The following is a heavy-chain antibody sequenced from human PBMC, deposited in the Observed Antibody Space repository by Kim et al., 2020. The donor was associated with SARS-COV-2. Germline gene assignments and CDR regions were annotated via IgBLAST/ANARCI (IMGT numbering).Heavy chain of an antibody. CDR1: GFTFSSYA. Sequence: GGSLRLSCAASGFTFSSYAMHWVRQAPGKGLEWVAVISYDGSNKYYVDSVKGRFTISRDNSKNTLYLQMNSLRAKDTAVYYCARDPATVTTLPYYFDYWGQGTLVTVSS. CDR3: ARDPATVTTLPYYFDY. V-gene: IGHV3-30*04. J-gene: IGHJ4*02. D-gene: IGHD4-17*01. CDR2: ISYDGSNK.